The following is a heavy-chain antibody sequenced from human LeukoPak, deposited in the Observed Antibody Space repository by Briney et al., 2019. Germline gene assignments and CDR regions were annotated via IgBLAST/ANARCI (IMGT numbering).Heavy chain of an antibody. D-gene: IGHD3-10*01. CDR1: GFTFSTFW. Sequence: GGSLRLSCAASGFTFSTFWMSWVRQAPGKGLEWVANVRQDGSETYYVDSVKGRFFISRDNAENSLYLQMNSLRGDDTAVYYCARGVYYGSGSDAFDIWGQGTMVTVSS. J-gene: IGHJ3*02. CDR2: VRQDGSET. V-gene: IGHV3-7*01. CDR3: ARGVYYGSGSDAFDI.